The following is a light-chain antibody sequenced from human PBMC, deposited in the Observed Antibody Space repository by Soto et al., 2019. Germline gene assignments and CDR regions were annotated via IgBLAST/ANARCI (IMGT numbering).Light chain of an antibody. CDR3: SSYAGTNTRYL. CDR2: EVS. CDR1: NSDVGSYNY. V-gene: IGLV2-8*01. Sequence: QSALTQPPSASGSPGQSVTISCTGKNSDVGSYNYVSWYQQHPGKAPKLMIFEVSKRPSGVPDRFSGSKSGNTASLTVSGLQAEDEADYYCSSYAGTNTRYLFGTG. J-gene: IGLJ1*01.